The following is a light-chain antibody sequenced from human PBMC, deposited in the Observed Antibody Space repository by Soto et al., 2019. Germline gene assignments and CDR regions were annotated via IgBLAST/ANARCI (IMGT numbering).Light chain of an antibody. CDR2: EVS. Sequence: HSALTQPPSASGSPGQSVTISCTGTSSDVGGYNYVSWYQQHPGKAPKLMIYEVSKRPSGVPDRFSGSKSGNTASLTVSGLQAEDEADYYCSSYAGSNKRVFGGGTKLTVL. V-gene: IGLV2-8*01. CDR3: SSYAGSNKRV. J-gene: IGLJ2*01. CDR1: SSDVGGYNY.